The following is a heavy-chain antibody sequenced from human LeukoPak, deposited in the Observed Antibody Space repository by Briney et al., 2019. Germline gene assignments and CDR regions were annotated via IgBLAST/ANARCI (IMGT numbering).Heavy chain of an antibody. CDR1: GFTFSSYA. Sequence: GGSLRLSCAASGFTFSSYAMHWVRQAPGKGLEWVALISYDGSTTYYADSVKGRFTISRDNSKNTLYLQMNSLRAEDTTVYYCARAPGRGSGYDCYFDYWGQGTLVTVSS. CDR2: ISYDGSTT. V-gene: IGHV3-30-3*01. CDR3: ARAPGRGSGYDCYFDY. J-gene: IGHJ4*02. D-gene: IGHD5-12*01.